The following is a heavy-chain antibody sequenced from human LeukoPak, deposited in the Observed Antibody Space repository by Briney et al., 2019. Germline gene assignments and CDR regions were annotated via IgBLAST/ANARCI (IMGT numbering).Heavy chain of an antibody. Sequence: GASVKVSYKASGYTFTSYGISWVRQAPGQGLEWMGWISAYNGNTNYAQKLQGRVTMTTDTSTSTAYMELRSLRSDDTAVYYCARGSPRALRYFDWHKNYYYYGMDVWGKGTTVTVSS. CDR2: ISAYNGNT. J-gene: IGHJ6*04. V-gene: IGHV1-18*04. CDR3: ARGSPRALRYFDWHKNYYYYGMDV. CDR1: GYTFTSYG. D-gene: IGHD3-9*01.